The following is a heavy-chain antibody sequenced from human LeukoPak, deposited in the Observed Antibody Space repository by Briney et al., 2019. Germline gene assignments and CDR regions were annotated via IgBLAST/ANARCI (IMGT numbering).Heavy chain of an antibody. J-gene: IGHJ4*02. CDR2: ISSSSSYI. CDR1: GFTFSSYS. Sequence: PGGSLRLSCAASGFTFSSYSMNWVRQAPGKGLEWVSSISSSSSYIYYADSAKGRFTISRDNAKNSLYLQMNSLRAEDTAVYYCARDPKTYYYDSSGEAYFDYWGQGTLVTVSS. V-gene: IGHV3-21*01. CDR3: ARDPKTYYYDSSGEAYFDY. D-gene: IGHD3-22*01.